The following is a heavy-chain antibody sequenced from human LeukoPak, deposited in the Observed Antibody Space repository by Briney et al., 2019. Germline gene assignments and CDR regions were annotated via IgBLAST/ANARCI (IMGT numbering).Heavy chain of an antibody. J-gene: IGHJ4*02. Sequence: PGGSLRLSCAASGFIVSSNYMSWVRQAPGKGLEWVSVIYSGGSTYYADSVKGRFTISRDNSKNTLYLQMNSLRAEDTAVYYCARDIPYDFWSGYYTHWGQGTLVTVSS. CDR2: IYSGGST. CDR3: ARDIPYDFWSGYYTH. D-gene: IGHD3-3*01. V-gene: IGHV3-66*02. CDR1: GFIVSSNY.